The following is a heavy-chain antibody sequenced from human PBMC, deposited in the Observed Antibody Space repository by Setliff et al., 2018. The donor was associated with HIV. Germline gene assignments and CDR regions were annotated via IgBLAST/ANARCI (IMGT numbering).Heavy chain of an antibody. Sequence: PSETLSLTCKVSGDSISSGGYYWTWIRKPAGKGLEWIGHIDTSGNTNYNPSLKSRVSISVATSKNQFFLAMTSVTAADSAVYYCARLGEHDTGDLDVWGKGTTVTVSS. CDR1: GDSISSGGYY. V-gene: IGHV4-61*09. J-gene: IGHJ6*04. CDR3: ARLGEHDTGDLDV. CDR2: IDTSGNT. D-gene: IGHD1-1*01.